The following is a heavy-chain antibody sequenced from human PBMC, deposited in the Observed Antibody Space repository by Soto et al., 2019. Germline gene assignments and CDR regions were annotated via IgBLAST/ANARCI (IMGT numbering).Heavy chain of an antibody. CDR2: IYYSGTT. Sequence: QVQLQESGPGLVKPSQTLSLTCIVSGGSISSDDHYWSWIRQPPGKGLEWIGYIYYSGTTHSNPSLKRRLFISLDTSKNQFSLQLTSVTAADTAVYYCATVRSRWNIDYWGQGTLVTVSS. D-gene: IGHD6-13*01. CDR1: GGSISSDDHY. J-gene: IGHJ4*02. CDR3: ATVRSRWNIDY. V-gene: IGHV4-30-4*01.